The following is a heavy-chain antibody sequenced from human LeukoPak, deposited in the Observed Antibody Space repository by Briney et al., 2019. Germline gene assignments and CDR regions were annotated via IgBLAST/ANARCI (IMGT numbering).Heavy chain of an antibody. CDR2: INHSGTT. CDR3: ARGENYYDNSGYDY. V-gene: IGHV4-34*01. Sequence: PSETLSLTCAVYGGSFSGSYWYWIRQPPGKGLEWIGEINHSGTTNYNPYLKSRVTISVDKFKNQFSLKLSPVTAADTAVYYCARGENYYDNSGYDYWGQGILVTVSS. CDR1: GGSFSGSY. D-gene: IGHD3-22*01. J-gene: IGHJ4*02.